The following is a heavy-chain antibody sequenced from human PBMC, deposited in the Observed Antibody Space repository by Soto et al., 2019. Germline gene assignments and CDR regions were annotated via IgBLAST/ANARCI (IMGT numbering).Heavy chain of an antibody. D-gene: IGHD6-6*01. Sequence: PGGSLRLSCAASVFTFSSYSMNWVRQAPGKGLEWVSYISSSSSTIYYADSVKGRFTISRDNAKNSLYLQMNSLRDEDTAVYYCARPEYSSSSYGMDVWGQGTTVTVSS. V-gene: IGHV3-48*02. CDR3: ARPEYSSSSYGMDV. J-gene: IGHJ6*02. CDR2: ISSSSSTI. CDR1: VFTFSSYS.